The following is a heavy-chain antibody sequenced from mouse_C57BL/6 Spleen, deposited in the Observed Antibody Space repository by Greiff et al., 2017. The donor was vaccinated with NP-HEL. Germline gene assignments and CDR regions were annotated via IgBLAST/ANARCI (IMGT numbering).Heavy chain of an antibody. CDR3: ARNRDYYGSSYYAMDY. J-gene: IGHJ4*01. CDR2: IWSGGST. Sequence: VHLVESGPGLVQPSQSLSITCTVSGFSLTSYGVHWVRQSPGKGLEWLGVIWSGGSTDYNAAFISRLSISKDNSKSQVFFKMNSLQADDTAIYYCARNRDYYGSSYYAMDYWGQGTSVTVSS. V-gene: IGHV2-2*01. CDR1: GFSLTSYG. D-gene: IGHD1-1*01.